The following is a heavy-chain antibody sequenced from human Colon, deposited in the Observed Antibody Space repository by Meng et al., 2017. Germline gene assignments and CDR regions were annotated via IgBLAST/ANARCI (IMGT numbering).Heavy chain of an antibody. V-gene: IGHV4-30-4*01. CDR3: ARGYYDSSGYGYWYFDL. J-gene: IGHJ2*01. D-gene: IGHD3-22*01. CDR2: IYYSGST. Sequence: VQLQESRPGLVKPSQTLALTCTVSGGSISSGYYYWSWIRQPPGKGLEWIGYIYYSGSTYYTPSLKSRVTISVDTSKNQFSLKLSSVTAADTAVYYCARGYYDSSGYGYWYFDLWGRGTLVTVSS. CDR1: GGSISSGYYY.